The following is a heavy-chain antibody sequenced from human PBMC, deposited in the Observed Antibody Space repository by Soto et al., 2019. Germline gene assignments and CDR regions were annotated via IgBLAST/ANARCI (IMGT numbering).Heavy chain of an antibody. CDR3: ARDPKTSGGQHWAFNYFDS. V-gene: IGHV3-11*04. CDR1: GFPFSTYY. Sequence: QVQLVESGGGSVKPGGSLRLSCAASGFPFSTYYMTWIRQAPGKGLEWVSYISSRHNPTYYADSVKGRFTISRDNAKNSLYLQVDSLRPEDAAVYYCARDPKTSGGQHWAFNYFDSWGQGTLVTVSS. CDR2: ISSRHNPT. D-gene: IGHD7-27*01. J-gene: IGHJ4*02.